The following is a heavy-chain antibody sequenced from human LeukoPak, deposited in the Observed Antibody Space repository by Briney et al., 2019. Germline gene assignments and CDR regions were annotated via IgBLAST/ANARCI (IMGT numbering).Heavy chain of an antibody. CDR1: GFTFSSYS. D-gene: IGHD3-22*01. Sequence: GGSLRLSCAASGFTFSSYSMNWVRQAPGKGLEWVSYISSSSSYIYYADSVKGRFTISRDNAKNSLYLQMNSLRAEDTAVYYCARDKAYYYDSSGYYYPLDYYYGMDVWGQGTTVTVSS. CDR3: ARDKAYYYDSSGYYYPLDYYYGMDV. V-gene: IGHV3-21*01. CDR2: ISSSSSYI. J-gene: IGHJ6*02.